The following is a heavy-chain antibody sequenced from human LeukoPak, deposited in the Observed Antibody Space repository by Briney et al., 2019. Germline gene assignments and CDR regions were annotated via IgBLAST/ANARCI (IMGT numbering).Heavy chain of an antibody. CDR1: GDSVSSDSAA. CDR2: TWYRSKWYN. Sequence: SQTLSLTCAISGDSVSSDSAAWSWIRQSPSRGLEWLGRTWYRSKWYNDSAVSVKSRIVINPDTSKNQFSLQLSSVTPEDTAVYYCARSSHTSRGSVQWLPHCLDYWGQGTLVTVSS. V-gene: IGHV6-1*01. D-gene: IGHD6-19*01. CDR3: ARSSHTSRGSVQWLPHCLDY. J-gene: IGHJ4*02.